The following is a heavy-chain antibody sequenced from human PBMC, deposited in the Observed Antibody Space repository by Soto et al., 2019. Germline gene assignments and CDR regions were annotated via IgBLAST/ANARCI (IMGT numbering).Heavy chain of an antibody. V-gene: IGHV4-34*01. CDR2: INHSGST. Sequence: SETLSLTCAVYGGSFSGYYWSWIRQPPGKGLEWIGEINHSGSTNYNPSLKSRVTISVDTSKNQFSLKLSSVTAADTAVYYCARRAKLWFGELLRRDYGMDVWGRGTTVTVSS. J-gene: IGHJ6*02. CDR3: ARRAKLWFGELLRRDYGMDV. D-gene: IGHD3-10*01. CDR1: GGSFSGYY.